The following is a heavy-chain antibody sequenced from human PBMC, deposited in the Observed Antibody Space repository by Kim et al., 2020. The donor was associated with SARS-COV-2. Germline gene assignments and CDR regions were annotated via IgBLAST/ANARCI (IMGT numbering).Heavy chain of an antibody. V-gene: IGHV4-4*07. J-gene: IGHJ6*02. Sequence: GSSSYNPALKSRVTMSVDTSKNQFSLMLTSVTAADTAVYYCARGSHGMDVWGQGTTVAVSS. CDR2: GSS. CDR3: ARGSHGMDV.